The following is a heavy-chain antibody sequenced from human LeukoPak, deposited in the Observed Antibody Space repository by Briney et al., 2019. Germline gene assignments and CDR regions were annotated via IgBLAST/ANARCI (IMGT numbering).Heavy chain of an antibody. Sequence: PSETLSLTCTVSGYSISSGYYWGWIRQPPGKGLEWIGSIYHGGSTYYNPSLKSRFTISVDTSKNQFSLTLSSVTAADTAVYHCGRDERGYSYRGPLAYWGQGTLVTVS. J-gene: IGHJ4*02. CDR3: GRDERGYSYRGPLAY. D-gene: IGHD5-18*01. CDR1: GYSISSGYY. V-gene: IGHV4-38-2*02. CDR2: IYHGGST.